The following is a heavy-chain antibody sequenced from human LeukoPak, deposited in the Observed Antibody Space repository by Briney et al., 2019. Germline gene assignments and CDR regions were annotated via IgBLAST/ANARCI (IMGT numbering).Heavy chain of an antibody. V-gene: IGHV3-33*01. CDR3: AILWWHRVDY. Sequence: GGSLRLSCAASGFTFSSYGMHWVRQAPGKGLEWVAVIWYDGSNKYYADSVKGRFTISRDNAKNTLYLQMNSLRAEDTAVYYCAILWWHRVDYWGQGTLVTVSS. D-gene: IGHD2-15*01. CDR1: GFTFSSYG. J-gene: IGHJ4*02. CDR2: IWYDGSNK.